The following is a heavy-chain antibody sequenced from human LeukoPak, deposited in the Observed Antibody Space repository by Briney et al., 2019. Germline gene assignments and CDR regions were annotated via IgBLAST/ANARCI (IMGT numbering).Heavy chain of an antibody. CDR2: IWYDGSNK. CDR1: GFTFSSYG. J-gene: IGHJ4*02. D-gene: IGHD3-3*01. Sequence: PGGSLRLSCAASGFTFSSYGMHWVRQAPGKGLEWVAVIWYDGSNKYYADSVKGRFTISRDNSKNTLYLQMNSLRAEDTAVYYCAQETYYDFWSGLPDGYWGQGTLVTVSS. CDR3: AQETYYDFWSGLPDGY. V-gene: IGHV3-33*06.